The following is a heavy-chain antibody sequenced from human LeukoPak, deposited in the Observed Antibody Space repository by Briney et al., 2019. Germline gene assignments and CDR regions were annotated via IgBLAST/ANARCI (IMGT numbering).Heavy chain of an antibody. J-gene: IGHJ4*02. CDR1: EFTFSNYA. CDR3: AKDSARKSIVGSTTRGVNDY. CDR2: ISYDGSDE. Sequence: TGRSLRLSCAASEFTFSNYAMHWVRQAPGKGLEWVALISYDGSDEYYADSVKGRFTISRDNSKNTLYLQMNSLRAEDTAVYYCAKDSARKSIVGSTTRGVNDYWGQGTLVTVSS. D-gene: IGHD1-26*01. V-gene: IGHV3-30*18.